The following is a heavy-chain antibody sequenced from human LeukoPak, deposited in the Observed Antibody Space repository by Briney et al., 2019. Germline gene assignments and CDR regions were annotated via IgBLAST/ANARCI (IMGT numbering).Heavy chain of an antibody. CDR3: ARATTGTTNWFDP. CDR2: IYYSGST. D-gene: IGHD1-1*01. V-gene: IGHV4-59*01. CDR1: GGSISGCY. Sequence: QASETLSLTCTVSGGSISGCYWSRIRQPPGKGLEWIGYIYYSGSTNYNPSLKSRVTISVDTSKNQYSLKLSSVTAADTAVYYCARATTGTTNWFDPWGQGTLVTVSS. J-gene: IGHJ5*02.